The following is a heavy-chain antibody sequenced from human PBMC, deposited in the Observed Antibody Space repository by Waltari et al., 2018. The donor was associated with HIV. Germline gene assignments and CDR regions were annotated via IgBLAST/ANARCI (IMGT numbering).Heavy chain of an antibody. V-gene: IGHV4-59*01. D-gene: IGHD2-2*01. J-gene: IGHJ4*02. CDR1: ARSIPSSF. CDR3: ARGPTRYYFDN. CDR2: IYYSGST. Sequence: QVQLQESGPGLVKPSETLSLPCTVSARSIPSSFWRWLRQPPGKGLEWIGYIYYSGSTNYNPSLKSRVTISVDTSKNQFSLNVTSVTAADTAVYYCARGPTRYYFDNWGQGTLVTVSS.